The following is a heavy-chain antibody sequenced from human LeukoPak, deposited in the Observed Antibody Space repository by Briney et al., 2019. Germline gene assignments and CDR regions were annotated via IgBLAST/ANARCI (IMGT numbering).Heavy chain of an antibody. V-gene: IGHV3-23*01. CDR2: ISGSGGST. CDR1: GFTFSSYA. D-gene: IGHD6-13*01. CDR3: ARLSYIAAAAPHFDY. J-gene: IGHJ4*02. Sequence: GGSLRLSCAASGFTFSSYAMSWVRQAPGKGLEWVSAISGSGGSTYYADSVKGRFTISRDNSKNTLYLQMNSLRAEDTAVYYCARLSYIAAAAPHFDYWGQGTLVTVSS.